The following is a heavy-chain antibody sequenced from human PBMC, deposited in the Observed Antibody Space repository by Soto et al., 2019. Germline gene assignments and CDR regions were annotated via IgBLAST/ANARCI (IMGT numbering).Heavy chain of an antibody. D-gene: IGHD1-26*01. CDR3: GRQYGGATTGIDY. V-gene: IGHV5-51*01. Sequence: VGSPKIFFEGPAYTFTYYWIRCVVQMAGKGLEWMGVIYPFNSDTIYSPSFQGRVTISAVQSTNTAYQELSRLQAAKTVIYYCGRQYGGATTGIDYWGQGTLVTVSS. CDR1: AYTFTYYW. J-gene: IGHJ4*02. CDR2: IYPFNSDT.